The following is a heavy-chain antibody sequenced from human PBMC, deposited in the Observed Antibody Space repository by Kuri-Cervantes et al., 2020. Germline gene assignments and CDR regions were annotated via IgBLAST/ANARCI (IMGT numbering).Heavy chain of an antibody. Sequence: GESLKISCAASGFTFSSYAMSWVRQAPGKGLEWVAFIRYDGSNKYYADSVKGRFTISRDNSKNTLYLQMNSLRAEDTAVYYCAKDLYDFWSGYYDAFDIWGQGTMVTVSS. J-gene: IGHJ3*02. CDR2: IRYDGSNK. CDR1: GFTFSSYA. D-gene: IGHD3-3*01. CDR3: AKDLYDFWSGYYDAFDI. V-gene: IGHV3-30*02.